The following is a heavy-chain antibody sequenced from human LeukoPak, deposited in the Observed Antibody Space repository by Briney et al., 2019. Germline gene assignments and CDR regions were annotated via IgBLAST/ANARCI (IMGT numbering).Heavy chain of an antibody. V-gene: IGHV3-23*01. CDR3: AKGSHPVFGVAMPGIDY. D-gene: IGHD3-3*01. CDR2: ISGSGGST. CDR1: GFTFSSYA. J-gene: IGHJ4*02. Sequence: SGGSLRLSCAASGFTFSSYAMSWVRQAPGKGLEWVSAISGSGGSTYYADSVKGRFTISRDNSKNTLYLQMNSLRAEDTAVYYCAKGSHPVFGVAMPGIDYWGQGTLVTVSS.